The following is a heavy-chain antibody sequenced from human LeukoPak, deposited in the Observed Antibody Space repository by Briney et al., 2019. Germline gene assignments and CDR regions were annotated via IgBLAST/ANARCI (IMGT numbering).Heavy chain of an antibody. D-gene: IGHD2-2*02. CDR1: GFSFSGYA. Sequence: QTGGSLRLSCASSGFSFSGYAMIWVRQAPGKGLELVSTISGSGASTFYADSVRGRFITSKDIPSNIVYLQMNSLRAEDTAVYYCAKGSRGYTNYYFDYWGQGTLVTVSS. V-gene: IGHV3-23*01. J-gene: IGHJ4*02. CDR2: ISGSGAST. CDR3: AKGSRGYTNYYFDY.